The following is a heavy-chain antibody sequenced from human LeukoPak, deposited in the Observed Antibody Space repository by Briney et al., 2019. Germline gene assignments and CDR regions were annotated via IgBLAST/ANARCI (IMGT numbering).Heavy chain of an antibody. D-gene: IGHD6-13*01. CDR1: GGSISSSSYY. J-gene: IGHJ5*02. CDR3: ARRASYSSSWFSNWFDP. Sequence: SETLSLTCTVSGGSISSSSYYWGWIRQPPGKGLECIGSIYYSGSTYYNPSLKSRVTISVDASKNQFSLKLSSVTAADTAVYYCARRASYSSSWFSNWFDPWGQGTLVTVSS. CDR2: IYYSGST. V-gene: IGHV4-39*01.